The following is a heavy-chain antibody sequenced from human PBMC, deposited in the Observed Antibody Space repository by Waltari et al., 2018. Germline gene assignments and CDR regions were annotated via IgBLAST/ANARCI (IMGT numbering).Heavy chain of an antibody. CDR3: ARDPYLAY. Sequence: QVQLQESGPGLVKPSATLSLTCTVSGGSISSHYWSWIRQPPGKGLEWIGYIYYSGSTNYNPSLKSRVTISVDTSKNQFSLKLSSVTAADTAVYYCARDPYLAYWGQGTLVTVSS. V-gene: IGHV4-59*11. J-gene: IGHJ4*02. CDR1: GGSISSHY. CDR2: IYYSGST.